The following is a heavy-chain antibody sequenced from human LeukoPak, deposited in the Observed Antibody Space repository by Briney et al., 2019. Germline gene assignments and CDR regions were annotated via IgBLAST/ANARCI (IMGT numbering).Heavy chain of an antibody. V-gene: IGHV4-34*01. D-gene: IGHD1-1*01. Sequence: SETLSLTCAVYGGSFSGYYWSWIRQPPGKGLEWIGEINHSGSTNYNPSLKSRDTISVDTSKNQFSLKLSSVTAADTAVYYCARGTGTVYYYYYYYMDVWGKGTTVTVSS. CDR2: INHSGST. CDR1: GGSFSGYY. J-gene: IGHJ6*03. CDR3: ARGTGTVYYYYYYYMDV.